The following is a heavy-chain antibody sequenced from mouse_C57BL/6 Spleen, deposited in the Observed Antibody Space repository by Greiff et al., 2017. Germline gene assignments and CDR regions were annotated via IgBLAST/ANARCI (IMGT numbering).Heavy chain of an antibody. CDR3: ARSSTGRVCDY. CDR2: IYPGSGNT. V-gene: IGHV1-66*01. Sequence: QVQLKQSGPELVKPGASVKISCKASGYSFTSYYIHWVKQRPGQGLEWIGWIYPGSGNTKYNEKFKGKATLTADPSSSTAYMQLSHLTSEDSAVYYCARSSTGRVCDYWGQGTTLTVSS. D-gene: IGHD4-1*02. CDR1: GYSFTSYY. J-gene: IGHJ2*01.